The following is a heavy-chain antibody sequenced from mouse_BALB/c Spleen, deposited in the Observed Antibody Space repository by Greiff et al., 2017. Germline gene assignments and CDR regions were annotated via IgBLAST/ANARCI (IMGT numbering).Heavy chain of an antibody. CDR1: GYSITSDYA. CDR3: ARSGNFYWYFDV. CDR2: ISYSGST. J-gene: IGHJ1*01. D-gene: IGHD3-1*01. V-gene: IGHV3-2*02. Sequence: VQLKQSGPGLVKPSQSLSLTCTVTGYSITSDYAWNWIRQFPGNKLEWMGYISYSGSTSYNPSLKSRISITRDTSKNQFFLQLNSVTTEDTATYYCARSGNFYWYFDVWGAGTTVTVSS.